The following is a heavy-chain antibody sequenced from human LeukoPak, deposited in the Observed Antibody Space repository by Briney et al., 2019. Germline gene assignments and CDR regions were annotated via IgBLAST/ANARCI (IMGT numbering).Heavy chain of an antibody. CDR3: ATSTKVVRPDSWDF. J-gene: IGHJ4*02. Sequence: SETLSLTCAVYGGSFSGYYWSWIRQSPGEGLEWIGEINLGGSTNYNPSLKSRVTMTIDTSKREVSLKLTSVTAADTSIYFCATSTKVVRPDSWDFWGQGTLVSVSS. CDR2: INLGGST. CDR1: GGSFSGYY. D-gene: IGHD4-11*01. V-gene: IGHV4-34*01.